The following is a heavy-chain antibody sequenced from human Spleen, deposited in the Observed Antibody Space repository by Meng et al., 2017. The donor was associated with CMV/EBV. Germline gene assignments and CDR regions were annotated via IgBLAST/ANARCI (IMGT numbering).Heavy chain of an antibody. J-gene: IGHJ6*02. V-gene: IGHV3-30-3*01. Sequence: GGSLRLSCAASGFTFSSYAMHWVRQAPGKGLEWEAVISYDGSNKYYADSVKGRFTISRDNSKNTLYLQMNSLRGEDTAVYYCSSENNWNDVYYYYAMDVWGQGTTVTVSS. CDR2: ISYDGSNK. CDR1: GFTFSSYA. CDR3: SSENNWNDVYYYYAMDV. D-gene: IGHD1-20*01.